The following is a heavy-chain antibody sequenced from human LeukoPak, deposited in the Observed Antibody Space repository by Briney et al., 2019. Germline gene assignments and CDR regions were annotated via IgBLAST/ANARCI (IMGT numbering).Heavy chain of an antibody. CDR1: GYIFTSYW. J-gene: IGHJ5*02. CDR2: IFPGDSDT. V-gene: IGHV5-51*01. D-gene: IGHD3-10*01. Sequence: GESLKISCKGSGYIFTSYWIGWVRQMPGKGLEWMGIIFPGDSDTRHSPSFQGQVTISADKSISTAFLQWSSLKASDTAMYYCARRYGRPYYYGSGSYNWFDPWGQGTLVTVSS. CDR3: ARRYGRPYYYGSGSYNWFDP.